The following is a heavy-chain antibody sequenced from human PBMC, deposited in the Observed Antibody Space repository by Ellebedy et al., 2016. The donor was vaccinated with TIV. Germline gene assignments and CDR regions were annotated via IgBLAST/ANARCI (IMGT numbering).Heavy chain of an antibody. CDR1: GFTFSSYG. D-gene: IGHD6-19*01. Sequence: GESLKISXAASGFTFSSYGMHWVRQAPGKGLEWVAVISYDGSNKYYADSVKGRFTISRDNSKNTLYLQMNSLRAEDTAVYYCARVPSSDWGQGTLVTVSS. J-gene: IGHJ4*02. CDR3: ARVPSSD. CDR2: ISYDGSNK. V-gene: IGHV3-30*03.